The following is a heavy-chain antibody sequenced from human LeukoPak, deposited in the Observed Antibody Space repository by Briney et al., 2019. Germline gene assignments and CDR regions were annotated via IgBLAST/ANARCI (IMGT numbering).Heavy chain of an antibody. J-gene: IGHJ4*02. V-gene: IGHV4-34*01. D-gene: IGHD6-19*01. CDR3: ARHLQWLIRLDY. CDR2: INHSGST. Sequence: SETLSLTCAVYGGSFSGYYWSWIRQPPGKGLEWIGEINHSGSTNYNPSLKSRVTISVDTSKKHFSLKLSSVTAADTAVYYCARHLQWLIRLDYWGQGTLVTVSS. CDR1: GGSFSGYY.